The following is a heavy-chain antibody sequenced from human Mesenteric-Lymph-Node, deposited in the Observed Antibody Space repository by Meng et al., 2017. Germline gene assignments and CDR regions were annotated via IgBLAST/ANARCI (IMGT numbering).Heavy chain of an antibody. Sequence: QVQLQQGGAGLLKPSETLSLTCAVYGGSFSGYYWSWIRQSPGKGLEWIGEINHSGSTNYNPSLKSRVTISVDTSKNQFSLKLSSVTAADTAVYYCARRYGASAYNWFDPWGQGTLVTVSS. V-gene: IGHV4-34*01. D-gene: IGHD4-17*01. CDR3: ARRYGASAYNWFDP. J-gene: IGHJ5*02. CDR1: GGSFSGYY. CDR2: INHSGST.